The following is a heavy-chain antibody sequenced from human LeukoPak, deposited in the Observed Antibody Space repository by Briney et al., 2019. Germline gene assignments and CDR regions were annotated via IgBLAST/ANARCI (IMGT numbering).Heavy chain of an antibody. J-gene: IGHJ4*02. CDR1: GYSFTSYW. Sequence: GESLKISCKGSGYSFTSYWIGWVRQMPGKGLEWMGVIYPGDSDTRYSPSFQGQVTISADKSISTAYLQWNSLKASDTAIYYCARTQDRIAARSWGQGTLVTISS. D-gene: IGHD6-13*01. CDR3: ARTQDRIAARS. CDR2: IYPGDSDT. V-gene: IGHV5-51*01.